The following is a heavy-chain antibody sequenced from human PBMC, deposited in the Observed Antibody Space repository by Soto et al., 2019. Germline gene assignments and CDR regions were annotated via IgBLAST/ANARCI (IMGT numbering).Heavy chain of an antibody. CDR1: GGSISSSSYY. V-gene: IGHV4-39*01. CDR2: IYYSGST. Sequence: QLQLQESGPGLVKPSETLSLTCTVSGGSISSSSYYWGWIRQPPGKGLEWIGSIYYSGSTYYNPSLKSRVTISVDTSKNQFSLKLSSVTAADTAVYYCASSLRITMVRGAIGAFDIWGQGTMVTVSS. J-gene: IGHJ3*02. CDR3: ASSLRITMVRGAIGAFDI. D-gene: IGHD3-10*01.